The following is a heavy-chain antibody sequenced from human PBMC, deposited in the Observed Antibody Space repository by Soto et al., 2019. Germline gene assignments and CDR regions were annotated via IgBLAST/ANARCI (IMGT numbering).Heavy chain of an antibody. CDR1: GYTFTGYY. CDR3: ARGSGSYYNIVFHRGWFDP. CDR2: INPNSGGT. V-gene: IGHV1-2*02. J-gene: IGHJ5*02. D-gene: IGHD3-10*01. Sequence: QVQLVQSGAEVKKPGASVKVSCKASGYTFTGYYMHWVRQAPGQGLEWMGWINPNSGGTNYAQKFQGRVIMTRDTSISTAYMELSRLRSDDAAVYYCARGSGSYYNIVFHRGWFDPWGQGTLVTVSS.